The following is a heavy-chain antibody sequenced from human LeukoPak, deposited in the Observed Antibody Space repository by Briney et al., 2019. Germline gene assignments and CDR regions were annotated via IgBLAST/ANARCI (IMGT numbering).Heavy chain of an antibody. D-gene: IGHD2-2*01. V-gene: IGHV4-61*02. CDR1: GGSISSGRYY. CDR2: IYTSGST. CDR3: ARVGYCSSTSCYEDAFDI. J-gene: IGHJ3*02. Sequence: SETLSLTCTVSGGSISSGRYYWSWIRQPAGKGLEWIGRIYTSGSTNYNPSLKSRVTISVDTSKNQFSLKLSSVTAADTAVYYCARVGYCSSTSCYEDAFDIWGQGTMVTVSS.